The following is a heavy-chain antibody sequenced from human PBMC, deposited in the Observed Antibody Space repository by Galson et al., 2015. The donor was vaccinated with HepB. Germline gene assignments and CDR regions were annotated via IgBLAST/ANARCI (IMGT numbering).Heavy chain of an antibody. D-gene: IGHD5-24*01. CDR1: RYTFTKFG. V-gene: IGHV1-18*01. CDR2: INPSNGNT. CDR3: ARGGMATIGGPTFDY. Sequence: VKVSCKAYRYTFTKFGISWVRQAPGQGLEWMGWINPSNGNTNYAQKFQGRVIMTTDTSTSTAYMELRSLRSDDTAVYYCARGGMATIGGPTFDYWGQGTLVTVSS. J-gene: IGHJ4*02.